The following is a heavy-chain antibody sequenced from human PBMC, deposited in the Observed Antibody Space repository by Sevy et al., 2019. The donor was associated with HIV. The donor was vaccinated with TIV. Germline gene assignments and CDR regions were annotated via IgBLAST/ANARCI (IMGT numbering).Heavy chain of an antibody. V-gene: IGHV1-24*01. CDR3: STTKDYYDSSGSPFDS. CDR1: GYTLTKLS. Sequence: ASVKVSCTVSGYTLTKLSMHWVRQAPGKGLEWMGSFDPEDGETIYAQKFQGRVTMTEDTSTDTAYMELSSLRSEDTAVYYCSTTKDYYDSSGSPFDSWCQGTLVTVSS. J-gene: IGHJ4*02. D-gene: IGHD3-22*01. CDR2: FDPEDGET.